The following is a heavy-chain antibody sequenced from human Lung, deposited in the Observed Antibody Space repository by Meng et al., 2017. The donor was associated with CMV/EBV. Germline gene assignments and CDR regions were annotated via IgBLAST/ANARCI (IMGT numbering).Heavy chain of an antibody. CDR3: ARTRIEVEPDGRKIKYYNYGMDF. V-gene: IGHV1-8*01. D-gene: IGHD2-2*01. CDR2: MNPNSGNT. Sequence: ASVKVSCKASGYTFTTYYIHWVRQATGQGLEWMGWMNPNSGNTGYAQKFQGRVTLTRVTSISTAYMELSSLTSDDTAVYYCARTRIEVEPDGRKIKYYNYGMDFWGQGTTVTGSS. J-gene: IGHJ6*02. CDR1: GYTFTTYY.